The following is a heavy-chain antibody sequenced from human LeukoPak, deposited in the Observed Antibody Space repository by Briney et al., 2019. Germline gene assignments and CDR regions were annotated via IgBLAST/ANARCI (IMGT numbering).Heavy chain of an antibody. D-gene: IGHD5-12*01. V-gene: IGHV3-23*01. CDR1: GFTFSKYA. CDR3: AKVYSGYADY. Sequence: GALRLSCAASGFTFSKYAMDWVRQAPGKGLEWVSAISGSGGSTYYADSVKGRFTISRDNSKNTLYLQMNSLRAEDTAVYYCAKVYSGYADYWGQGTLVTVSS. J-gene: IGHJ4*02. CDR2: ISGSGGST.